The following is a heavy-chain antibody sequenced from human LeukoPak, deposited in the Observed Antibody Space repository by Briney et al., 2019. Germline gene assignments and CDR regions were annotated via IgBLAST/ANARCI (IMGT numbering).Heavy chain of an antibody. CDR3: ARDTPLHPTSYSSIWFGVSDDY. J-gene: IGHJ4*02. CDR1: GYTFSGYY. V-gene: IGHV1-2*02. CDR2: INPNSGGT. D-gene: IGHD6-13*01. Sequence: ASVKVSCKASGYTFSGYYMHWVRQAPGQGLEWMGWINPNSGGTNYAQKFQGRVTMTRDTSISTAYMELSRLRSDDTAVYYCARDTPLHPTSYSSIWFGVSDDYWGQGTLVTVSS.